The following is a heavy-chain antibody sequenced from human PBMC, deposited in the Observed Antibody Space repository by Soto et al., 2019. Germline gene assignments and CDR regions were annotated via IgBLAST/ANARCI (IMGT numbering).Heavy chain of an antibody. V-gene: IGHV4-39*01. CDR2: IYYSGST. J-gene: IGHJ4*02. CDR1: GGSISSSSYY. CDR3: ARVATFVGSGWFDYFDY. D-gene: IGHD6-19*01. Sequence: SETLSLTCTVSGGSISSSSYYWGWIRQPPGKGLEWIGSIYYSGSTYYNPSLKSRVTISVDTSKNQFSLKLSSVTAADTAVYYCARVATFVGSGWFDYFDYWGQGTLVTVSS.